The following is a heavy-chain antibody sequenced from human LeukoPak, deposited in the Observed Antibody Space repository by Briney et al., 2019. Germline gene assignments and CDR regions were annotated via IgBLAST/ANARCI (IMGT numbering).Heavy chain of an antibody. CDR1: GYTFTSYA. J-gene: IGHJ4*02. Sequence: ASVKVSCKASGYTFTSYAMHWVRQAPGQRLEWMGWINAGNGNTKYSQKFQGRVTITRDTSASTVYMELSSLRSEDTAVYYCASTRISSGGNRYYFDYWGQGTLVTVSS. V-gene: IGHV1-3*01. CDR3: ASTRISSGGNRYYFDY. D-gene: IGHD4-23*01. CDR2: INAGNGNT.